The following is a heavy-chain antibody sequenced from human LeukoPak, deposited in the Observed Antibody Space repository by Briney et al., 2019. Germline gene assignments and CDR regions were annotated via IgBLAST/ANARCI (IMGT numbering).Heavy chain of an antibody. V-gene: IGHV4-39*07. CDR2: IYYSGST. CDR3: ARDRVLLWFGEPQTGGNHWYFDL. J-gene: IGHJ2*01. D-gene: IGHD3-10*01. Sequence: SETLSLTCTVSGGSISSSSNYWGWIRQPPGKGLEWIGSIYYSGSTYYNPSLKSRVTISVDTSKNQFSLKLSSVTAADTAVYYCARDRVLLWFGEPQTGGNHWYFDLWGRGTLVTVSS. CDR1: GGSISSSSNY.